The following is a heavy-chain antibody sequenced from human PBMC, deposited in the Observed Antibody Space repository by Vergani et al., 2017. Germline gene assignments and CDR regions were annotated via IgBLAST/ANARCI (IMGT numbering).Heavy chain of an antibody. V-gene: IGHV5-51*03. CDR2: IYAGDSDV. CDR1: GYSITNYW. J-gene: IGHJ4*02. CDR3: ATDPKIVGGDY. Sequence: EVQLVQSGAEVKKPGESLKISCQGSGYSITNYWIAWVRQRPGKGLEWMGIIYAGDSDVRYSPSFQGQVTMSVDKSLSTAYLQWSSLRSEDTAVYYCATDPKIVGGDYWGQGTLVTVSS. D-gene: IGHD2-21*01.